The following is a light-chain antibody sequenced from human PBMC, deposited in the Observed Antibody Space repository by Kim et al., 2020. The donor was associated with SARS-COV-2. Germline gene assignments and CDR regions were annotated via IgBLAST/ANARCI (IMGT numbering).Light chain of an antibody. CDR2: DAS. Sequence: EIVMTQSPATLSVSPGERAILSCRASQSVSSNLAWYQQKPGQAPRLIIYDASTRATGVPARFSGSGSGTEFTLTISSLQSEDFAVYYCQQYDTWPPWTFGQGTKVDIK. V-gene: IGKV3-15*01. J-gene: IGKJ1*01. CDR1: QSVSSN. CDR3: QQYDTWPPWT.